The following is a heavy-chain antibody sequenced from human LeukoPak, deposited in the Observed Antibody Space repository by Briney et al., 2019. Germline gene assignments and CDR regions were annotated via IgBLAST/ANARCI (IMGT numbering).Heavy chain of an antibody. V-gene: IGHV4-38-2*01. CDR2: IYHSGST. CDR1: GYSISSGYY. CDR3: ARGGYSSSWPYYYYYYVDV. D-gene: IGHD6-13*01. J-gene: IGHJ6*03. Sequence: KASETLSLTCAVSGYSISSGYYWGWIRQPPGKGLEWIGSIYHSGSTYYNPSLKSRVTISVDTSNNQFSLKLSSVTAADTAVYYCARGGYSSSWPYYYYYYVDVWGKGTTVTVSS.